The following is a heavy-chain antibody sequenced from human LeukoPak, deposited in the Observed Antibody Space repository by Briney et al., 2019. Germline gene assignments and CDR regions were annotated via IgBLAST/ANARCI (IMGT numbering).Heavy chain of an antibody. V-gene: IGHV5-51*01. CDR1: GSCFTRYW. D-gene: IGHD6-13*01. CDR2: IYPGDSDT. CDR3: ARGDSSTWYEY. Sequence: GASLKISCTASGSCFTRYWNGWLRQMPGKGLERMGIIYPGDSDTRYSPSFQGQVTISADKSISTAYLQWSSLKASDTAMYYCARGDSSTWYEYWGQGTLVTVSS. J-gene: IGHJ4*02.